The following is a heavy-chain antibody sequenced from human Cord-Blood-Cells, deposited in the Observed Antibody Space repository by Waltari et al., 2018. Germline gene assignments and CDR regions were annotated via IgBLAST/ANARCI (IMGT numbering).Heavy chain of an antibody. J-gene: IGHJ4*02. V-gene: IGHV4-59*08. D-gene: IGHD1-26*01. Sequence: QVQLQESGPGLVKPSETLSLTCTVSGGSISSYSRSWIRQPPGKGLEWIGYIYYSGSTNYNPSLKSRVTISVDTSKNQFSLKLSSVTAADTAVYYCARWDRLVGAFDYWGQGTLVTVSS. CDR1: GGSISSYS. CDR3: ARWDRLVGAFDY. CDR2: IYYSGST.